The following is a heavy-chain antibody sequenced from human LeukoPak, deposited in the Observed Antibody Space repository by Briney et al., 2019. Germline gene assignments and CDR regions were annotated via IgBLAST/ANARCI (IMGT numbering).Heavy chain of an antibody. CDR3: ARDSSGYSSGWYIWDY. CDR2: INWNGGST. V-gene: IGHV3-20*04. CDR1: GFTFDDYG. D-gene: IGHD6-19*01. Sequence: PGGSLRLSCAASGFTFDDYGMSWVRHAPGKGLEWVSGINWNGGSTGYADSVKGRFTISRDNAKNSLYLQMNSLRAEDTALYYCARDSSGYSSGWYIWDYWGQGTLVTVSS. J-gene: IGHJ4*02.